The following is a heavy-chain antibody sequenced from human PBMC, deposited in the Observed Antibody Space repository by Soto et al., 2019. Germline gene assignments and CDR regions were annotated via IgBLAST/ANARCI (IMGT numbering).Heavy chain of an antibody. J-gene: IGHJ6*02. D-gene: IGHD6-13*01. Sequence: SQTLSLTCAISGDIVYSNSAAWNWIRQSPSRGLEWLGRTYYRSKWYNDYAVSVNSRITINPDTSKNQFSLQLNSVTPEDTAVYSSARDRASSTWHSEYYYGMDVWGQGTMVTVSS. V-gene: IGHV6-1*01. CDR1: GDIVYSNSAA. CDR2: TYYRSKWYN. CDR3: ARDRASSTWHSEYYYGMDV.